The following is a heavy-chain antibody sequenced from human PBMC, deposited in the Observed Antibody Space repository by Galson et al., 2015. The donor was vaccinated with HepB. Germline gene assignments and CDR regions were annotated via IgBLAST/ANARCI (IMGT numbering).Heavy chain of an antibody. Sequence: CTVSGGSISSGSYYWSWIRQPAGKGLEWIGRIHTSGSTNYSPSLKSRVTMSVDTSKNQFSLRLSSVTAADTAVYYCAREGDFWSGYPYYYYYYMDVWDKGTTVTVSS. J-gene: IGHJ6*03. CDR3: AREGDFWSGYPYYYYYYMDV. CDR1: GGSISSGSYY. V-gene: IGHV4-61*02. CDR2: IHTSGST. D-gene: IGHD3-3*01.